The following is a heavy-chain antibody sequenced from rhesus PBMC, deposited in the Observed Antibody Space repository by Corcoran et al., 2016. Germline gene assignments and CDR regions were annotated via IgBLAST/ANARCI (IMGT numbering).Heavy chain of an antibody. CDR2: IYGSIGST. J-gene: IGHJ2*01. CDR1: GYSISSNY. CDR3: ARGRGGGSWNAYWYFDL. D-gene: IGHD6-25*01. Sequence: QVQLQESGPGLVKPSETLSLTCAVSGYSISSNYWSWIRQPPGKGPEWIGYIYGSIGSTYYNPSLKSRVTVSTDTSKNQFSLRRSSVAAADTAVYYCARGRGGGSWNAYWYFDLWGPGTPITISS. V-gene: IGHV4-147*01.